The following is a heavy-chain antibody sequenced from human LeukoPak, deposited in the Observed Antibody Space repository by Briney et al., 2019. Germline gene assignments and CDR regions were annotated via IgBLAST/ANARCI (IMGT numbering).Heavy chain of an antibody. V-gene: IGHV3-43*01. CDR1: GFIFDDFT. J-gene: IGHJ4*02. Sequence: PGGSLRLSCVGSGFIFDDFTIHWVRQAPGRGLEWVSLINWDGGSIKYGDSVKGRFTTSRDNSKNSLFLQMNNLRPEDTAVYYCARGFPTPSLDYFDYWGLGTLVTVSS. CDR2: INWDGGSI. CDR3: ARGFPTPSLDYFDY.